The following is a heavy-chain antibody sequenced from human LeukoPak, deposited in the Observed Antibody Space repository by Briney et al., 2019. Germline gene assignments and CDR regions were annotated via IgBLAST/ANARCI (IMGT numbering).Heavy chain of an antibody. J-gene: IGHJ5*02. V-gene: IGHV3-9*01. CDR3: AKEAYRNWFDP. CDR2: ISWNSGSI. D-gene: IGHD3-16*02. CDR1: GFTFDDYA. Sequence: PGGSRRLSFAASGFTFDDYAMHWVRQAPGKGLDWVSGISWNSGSIGYADSVKGRFTISRDNAKNSLYLQMNSLRAEDTALYYCAKEAYRNWFDPWGQGTLVTVSS.